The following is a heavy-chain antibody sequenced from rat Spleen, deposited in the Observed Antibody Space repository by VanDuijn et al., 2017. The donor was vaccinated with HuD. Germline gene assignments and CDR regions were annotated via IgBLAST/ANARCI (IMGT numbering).Heavy chain of an antibody. CDR2: IVFDGSGT. CDR3: ARRHYGYTDYFDY. Sequence: EVQLVESGGGLVQPGRSMKLSCAASGFTFSNYYMAWVRQAPKKGLEWVTTIVFDGSGTYYRDSVKGRFTISRDNAKSSLYLQMDSLRSEDTATYYCARRHYGYTDYFDYWGQGVMVTVSS. J-gene: IGHJ2*01. CDR1: GFTFSNYY. D-gene: IGHD1-9*01. V-gene: IGHV5-7*01.